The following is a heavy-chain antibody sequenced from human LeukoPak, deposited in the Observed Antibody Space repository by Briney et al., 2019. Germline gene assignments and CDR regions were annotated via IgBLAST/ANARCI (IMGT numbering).Heavy chain of an antibody. CDR3: AKGGDSSSWLFDF. J-gene: IGHJ4*02. V-gene: IGHV3-23*01. Sequence: PGGSLRLSCAASGFSFSSYAMSWVRQAPGKGLEWVSALSGTGRSTYYADSVRGRFTISRDNSKNTLFLQVNSLRAEDTAVYYRAKGGDSSSWLFDFWGQGTLVTVSS. CDR1: GFSFSSYA. D-gene: IGHD6-13*01. CDR2: LSGTGRST.